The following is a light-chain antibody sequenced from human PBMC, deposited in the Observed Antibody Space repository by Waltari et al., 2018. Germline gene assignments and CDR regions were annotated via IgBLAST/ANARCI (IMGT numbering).Light chain of an antibody. J-gene: IGLJ1*01. Sequence: QSALTQPRSVSGSPGQSVTFSCTGTSSDIGDYNSVSWYQQHPGKAPKLMIYDVIKRPSGVPSLFSGSKSVNTASLTISGLQAEDEADYYCCSYAVRYTPYVFGTGTKVTVL. CDR3: CSYAVRYTPYV. CDR2: DVI. CDR1: SSDIGDYNS. V-gene: IGLV2-11*01.